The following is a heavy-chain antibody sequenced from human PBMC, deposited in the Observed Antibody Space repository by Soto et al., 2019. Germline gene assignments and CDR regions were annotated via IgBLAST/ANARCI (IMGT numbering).Heavy chain of an antibody. CDR3: ARLRWFSLEPRSYYYGMDV. Sequence: ASVKVSCKASGYTFTSYDINWVRQATGQGLEWMGWMNPNSGNTGYAQKFQGRVTMTRNTSISTAYMELSSLRSEDTAVYYCARLRWFSLEPRSYYYGMDVWGQGTTVTVSS. V-gene: IGHV1-8*01. CDR1: GYTFTSYD. D-gene: IGHD4-17*01. J-gene: IGHJ6*02. CDR2: MNPNSGNT.